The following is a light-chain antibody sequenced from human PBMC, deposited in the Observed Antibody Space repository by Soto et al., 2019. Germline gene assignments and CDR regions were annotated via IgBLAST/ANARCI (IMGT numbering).Light chain of an antibody. CDR3: QQYKNWFGS. J-gene: IGKJ1*01. Sequence: EIVMTQSPATLSVSPGERATLSCRANESVSSNLAWYQLKPGQAPRVLIYGASTRATGIPARFSGSGSGTEFTLTINSLQSEDFAVYYCQQYKNWFGSFGQGTKVEIK. CDR1: ESVSSN. V-gene: IGKV3-15*01. CDR2: GAS.